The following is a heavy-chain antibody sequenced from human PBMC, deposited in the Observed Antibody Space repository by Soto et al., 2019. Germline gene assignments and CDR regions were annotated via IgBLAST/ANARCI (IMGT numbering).Heavy chain of an antibody. J-gene: IGHJ1*01. CDR1: GGYISRYY. CDR3: ESLSYDESSGYRKYFQR. D-gene: IGHD3-22*01. V-gene: IGHV4-4*07. CDR2: IYTRGCT. Sequence: SVTLSLTCTDSGGYISRYYWSWFRQPAGKGLEWIGRIYTRGCTNYNPSLKSRVPLSGDTSKNQFSPKRSSVTAADTAVNSCESLSYDESSGYRKYFQRWGKGTLVTVSS.